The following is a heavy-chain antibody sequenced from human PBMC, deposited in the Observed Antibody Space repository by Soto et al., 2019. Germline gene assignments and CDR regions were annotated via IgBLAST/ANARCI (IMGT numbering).Heavy chain of an antibody. CDR1: GCMFSSYS. Sequence: GGSLRLCWAAAGCMFSSYSRSWVRQDPGKGLEWVSSISSSSSYIYYADSVKGRFTISRDNSKNTLYLQMNSLRAEDTAVYYCAKENGYSSTWFEFDYWGQGTLVTVSS. D-gene: IGHD6-13*01. J-gene: IGHJ4*02. CDR3: AKENGYSSTWFEFDY. CDR2: ISSSSSYI. V-gene: IGHV3-21*04.